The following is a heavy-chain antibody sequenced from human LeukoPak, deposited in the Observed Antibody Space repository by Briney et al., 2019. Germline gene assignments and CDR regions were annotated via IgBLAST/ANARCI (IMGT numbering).Heavy chain of an antibody. V-gene: IGHV4-34*01. CDR3: ARVGRPVYYDSSGYYPMRFDY. D-gene: IGHD3-22*01. J-gene: IGHJ4*02. Sequence: SETLSLTCAVYGGSFSGYYWSWIRQPPGKGLEWIGEINHSGSTYYNPSLKSRVTISVDTSKNQFSLKLSSVTAADTAVYYCARVGRPVYYDSSGYYPMRFDYWGQGTLVTVSS. CDR2: INHSGST. CDR1: GGSFSGYY.